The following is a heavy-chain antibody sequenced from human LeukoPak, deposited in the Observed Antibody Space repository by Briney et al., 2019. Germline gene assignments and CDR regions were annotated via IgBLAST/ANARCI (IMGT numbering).Heavy chain of an antibody. CDR1: GGTFSSYA. V-gene: IGHV1-69*13. J-gene: IGHJ3*02. Sequence: ASVKVSCKASGGTFSSYAISWVRQAPGQGLEWMGGIIPIFGTANYAQKFQGRVTITADESTSTAYMELSSLRSEDTAVYYFARVRDGYGSLDAFDIWGQGTMVTVSS. D-gene: IGHD5-24*01. CDR3: ARVRDGYGSLDAFDI. CDR2: IIPIFGTA.